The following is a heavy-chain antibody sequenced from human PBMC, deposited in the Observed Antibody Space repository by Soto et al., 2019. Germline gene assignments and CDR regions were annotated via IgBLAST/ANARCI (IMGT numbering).Heavy chain of an antibody. CDR3: ARDRSKYPDFFHS. CDR1: DGSINNYEYY. Sequence: SETLTLTCSVSDGSINNYEYYCTWIRQPPGEGLEWIGHIYYTGSTSYNPSLKSRVTISLDTSKNQFSLKGNSVSAADTAVYYAARDRSKYPDFFHSWRQGTRVTVSS. J-gene: IGHJ4*02. V-gene: IGHV4-30-4*01. CDR2: IYYTGST.